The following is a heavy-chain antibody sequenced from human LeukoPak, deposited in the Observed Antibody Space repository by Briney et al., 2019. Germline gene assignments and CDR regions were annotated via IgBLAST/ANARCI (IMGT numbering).Heavy chain of an antibody. CDR2: ISAYNGNT. CDR3: AREGNQPLLYGTYGMDV. Sequence: GASVKVSCKASGYTFTVYYMHWVRQAPGQGLEWMGWISAYNGNTNYAQKLQGRVTMTTDTSTSTAYMELRSLRSDDTAVYYCAREGNQPLLYGTYGMDVWGQGTTVTVSS. CDR1: GYTFTVYY. J-gene: IGHJ6*02. D-gene: IGHD2-2*02. V-gene: IGHV1-18*04.